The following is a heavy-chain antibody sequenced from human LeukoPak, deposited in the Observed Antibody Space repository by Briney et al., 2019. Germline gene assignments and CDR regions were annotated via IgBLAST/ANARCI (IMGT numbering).Heavy chain of an antibody. J-gene: IGHJ5*02. V-gene: IGHV4-39*07. CDR3: ASGRTAAPFDLYNWFDP. CDR2: INHSGST. D-gene: IGHD6-13*01. Sequence: SQTLSLTCTVSGGSISSGSYYWSWIRQPPGKGLEWIGEINHSGSTNYNPSLKSRVTISVDTSKNQFSLKLSSVTAADTAVYYCASGRTAAPFDLYNWFDPWGQGTLVTVSS. CDR1: GGSISSGSYY.